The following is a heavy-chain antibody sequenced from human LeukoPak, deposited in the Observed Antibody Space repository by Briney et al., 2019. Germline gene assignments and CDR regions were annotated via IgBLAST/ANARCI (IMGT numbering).Heavy chain of an antibody. CDR1: GGSISSYY. V-gene: IGHV4-59*01. Sequence: SETLSLTCTVSGGSISSYYWSWIRQPPGKGLEWIGYIYYSGSTNYNPSLKSRVTISVDTSKNQFSLKLTSVTAADTAVYYCARETSQKGAHYMDVWGKGTTITISS. D-gene: IGHD3-16*01. J-gene: IGHJ6*03. CDR2: IYYSGST. CDR3: ARETSQKGAHYMDV.